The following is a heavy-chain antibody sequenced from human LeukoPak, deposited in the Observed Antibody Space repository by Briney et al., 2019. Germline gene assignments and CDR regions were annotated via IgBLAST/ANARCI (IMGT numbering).Heavy chain of an antibody. CDR2: IGHTGSPA. CDR1: GFTFSSHS. J-gene: IGHJ3*01. CDR3: ARDQRPYCGGECYCAIDL. V-gene: IGHV3-48*01. D-gene: IGHD2-21*01. Sequence: GGSLRLSCEASGFTFSSHSMTWVRQAPGKTLEWISHIGHTGSPAHYADSVRGRFTISRDNAKNSLYLQMNSLTVEDTAVYYCARDQRPYCGGECYCAIDLWGRGTLVTVSS.